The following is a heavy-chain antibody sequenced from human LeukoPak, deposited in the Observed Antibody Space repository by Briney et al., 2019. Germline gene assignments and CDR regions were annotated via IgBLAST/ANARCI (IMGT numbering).Heavy chain of an antibody. J-gene: IGHJ4*02. D-gene: IGHD6-19*01. CDR3: AGEAYSSGWYVNF. V-gene: IGHV4-4*07. CDR2: IHTSGST. CDR1: GGSISSYY. Sequence: PSETLSLTCTVSGGSISSYYWSWIRQTAGKGLEWIGRIHTSGSTNHNPSPSLKSRVTMSVDTSKNQFSLKLNSVSAADTAVYYCAGEAYSSGWYVNFWGQGTLVTVSA.